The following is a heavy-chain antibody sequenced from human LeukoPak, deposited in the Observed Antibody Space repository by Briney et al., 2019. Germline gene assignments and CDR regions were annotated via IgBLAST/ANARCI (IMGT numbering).Heavy chain of an antibody. D-gene: IGHD2-2*01. J-gene: IGHJ6*02. CDR3: AKESTSCPYCSYYYYGMDV. Sequence: GGSLRLSCAASGFTFSSHAMSWVRQAPGKGLEWVSAISGSGVSTYYADSVKGRFTISRDNSKNTLYLQMNSLRAEDTAVYYCAKESTSCPYCSYYYYGMDVWGQGSTVTVSS. CDR2: ISGSGVST. V-gene: IGHV3-23*01. CDR1: GFTFSSHA.